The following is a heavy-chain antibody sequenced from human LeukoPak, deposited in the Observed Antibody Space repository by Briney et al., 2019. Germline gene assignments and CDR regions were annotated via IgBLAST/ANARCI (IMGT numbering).Heavy chain of an antibody. Sequence: SETLSLTCTVSGGSISSGSYYWSWLRQPAGKGLEWIGRIYTSGSTNYNPSLKSRVTISVDTSKNQFSLKLSSVTAADTAVYYCARGRLGSSLTDYWGQGTLVTVSS. CDR2: IYTSGST. J-gene: IGHJ4*02. V-gene: IGHV4-61*02. CDR1: GGSISSGSYY. D-gene: IGHD6-13*01. CDR3: ARGRLGSSLTDY.